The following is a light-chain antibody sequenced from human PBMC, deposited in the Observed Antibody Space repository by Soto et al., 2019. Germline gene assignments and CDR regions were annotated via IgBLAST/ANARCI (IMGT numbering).Light chain of an antibody. Sequence: EIVLTQSPATLSLSPGERATLSCRASQSISSSYLAWYQQKPGQAPRLLIYGASTRATGVPARFSGSGSGTEFTLTISSLQSEDFAVYYCQQYDNWPWTFGQGTMVDIK. CDR2: GAS. J-gene: IGKJ1*01. CDR3: QQYDNWPWT. V-gene: IGKV3-15*01. CDR1: QSISSSY.